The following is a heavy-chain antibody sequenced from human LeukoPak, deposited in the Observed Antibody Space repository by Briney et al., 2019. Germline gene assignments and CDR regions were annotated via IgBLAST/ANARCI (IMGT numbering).Heavy chain of an antibody. CDR2: INHSGST. D-gene: IGHD6-13*01. CDR3: ARCPTGIAAAGNWFDP. J-gene: IGHJ5*02. CDR1: GGSISSSSHY. Sequence: SETLSLTCAVSGGSISSSSHYWSWIRQPPGKGLEWIGEINHSGSTNYNPSLKSRVTISVDTSKNQFSLKLSSVTAADTAVYYCARCPTGIAAAGNWFDPWGQGTLVTVSS. V-gene: IGHV4-39*07.